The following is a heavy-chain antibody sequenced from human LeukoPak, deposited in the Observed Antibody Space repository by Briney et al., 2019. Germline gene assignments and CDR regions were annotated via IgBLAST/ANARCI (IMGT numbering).Heavy chain of an antibody. CDR3: ARGAATVTTLKAFDI. V-gene: IGHV1-8*03. D-gene: IGHD4-17*01. Sequence: ASVKVSCKASGYTFTGYYMHWVRQATGQGLEWMGWMNPNSGNTGYAQKFQGRVTITRNTSISTAYMELSSLRSEDTAVYYCARGAATVTTLKAFDIWGQGTMVTVSS. CDR2: MNPNSGNT. J-gene: IGHJ3*02. CDR1: GYTFTGYY.